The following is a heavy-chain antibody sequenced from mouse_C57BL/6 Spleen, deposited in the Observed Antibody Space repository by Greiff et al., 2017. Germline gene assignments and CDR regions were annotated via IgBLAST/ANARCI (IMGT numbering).Heavy chain of an antibody. CDR3: ARRGYYSNYPLAY. D-gene: IGHD2-5*01. J-gene: IGHJ3*01. V-gene: IGHV1-61*01. CDR2: IYPSDSET. CDR1: GYTFTSYW. Sequence: QVQLKQPGAELVRPGSSVKLSCKASGYTFTSYWMDWVKQRPGQGLEWIGNIYPSDSETHYNQKFKDKATLTVDKSSSTAYMQLSSLTSEDSAVYYCARRGYYSNYPLAYWGQGTLVTVSA.